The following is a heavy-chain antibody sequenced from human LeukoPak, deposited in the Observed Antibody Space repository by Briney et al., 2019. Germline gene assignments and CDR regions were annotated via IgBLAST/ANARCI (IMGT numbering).Heavy chain of an antibody. J-gene: IGHJ4*02. CDR2: IYYSGST. CDR1: GGSFSGYY. D-gene: IGHD3-10*01. CDR3: ATEDYYGSGSYANYFDY. Sequence: PSETLSLTCAVYGGSFSGYYWSWIRQPPGKGLEWIGYIYYSGSTYYNPSLKSRVTISVDTSKNQFSLKLSSVTAADTAVYYCATEDYYGSGSYANYFDYWGQGTLVTVSS. V-gene: IGHV4-59*12.